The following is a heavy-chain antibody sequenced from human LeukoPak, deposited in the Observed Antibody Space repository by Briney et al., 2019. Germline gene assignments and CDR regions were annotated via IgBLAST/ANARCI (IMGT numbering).Heavy chain of an antibody. CDR2: ISGSGGST. J-gene: IGHJ3*02. CDR1: GFTFSSYA. D-gene: IGHD2-2*01. CDR3: AKDLGIVVVPAVAFDI. V-gene: IGHV3-23*01. Sequence: GGSLRLSCAASGFTFSSYAMSWVRQAPGKGLEWVSAISGSGGSTYYADSVKGRFTISRDNSKNTLYLQMNSLRAEDTAVYYCAKDLGIVVVPAVAFDIWGQGTMVTVSS.